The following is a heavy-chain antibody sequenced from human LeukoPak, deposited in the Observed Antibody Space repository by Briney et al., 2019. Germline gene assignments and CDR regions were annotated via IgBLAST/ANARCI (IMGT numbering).Heavy chain of an antibody. CDR3: ARSGSYYKYNWFDP. V-gene: IGHV4-59*10. Sequence: SETLSLTCAVYGRSFSGYYWTWIRQTPGKGLEWIGRIYTSGSTNYNPSLKSRVTMSVDTSKNQFSLKLSSVTAADTAVYYCARSGSYYKYNWFDPWGQGTPVTVSS. J-gene: IGHJ5*02. D-gene: IGHD3-10*01. CDR2: IYTSGST. CDR1: GRSFSGYY.